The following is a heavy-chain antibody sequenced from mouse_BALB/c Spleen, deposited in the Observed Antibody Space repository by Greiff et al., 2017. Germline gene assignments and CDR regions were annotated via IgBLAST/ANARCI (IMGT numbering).Heavy chain of an antibody. CDR2: ISDGGSYT. D-gene: IGHD2-3*01. CDR3: ARERDGHAY. V-gene: IGHV5-4*02. J-gene: IGHJ3*01. CDR1: GFTFSDYY. Sequence: EVHLVESGGGLVKPGGSLKLSCAASGFTFSDYYLYWVSQTPEKWLGWVATISDGGSYTYYPDSVKGRFTISRDNAKNYLYLQMSSLKSEETAMYYCARERDGHAYWGQGTLVTVSA.